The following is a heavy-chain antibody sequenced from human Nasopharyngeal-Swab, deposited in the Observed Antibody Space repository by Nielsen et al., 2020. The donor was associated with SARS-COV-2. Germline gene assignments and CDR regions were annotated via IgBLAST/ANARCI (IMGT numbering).Heavy chain of an antibody. CDR3: AKEYSSGWYFPGY. D-gene: IGHD6-19*01. CDR1: GFTFSDYY. Sequence: GGSLRLSCAASGFTFSDYYMSWIRQAPGKGLEWVSYISSSGSTIYYADSVKGRFTISRDNAKNSLYLQMNSLRAEDTAVYYCAKEYSSGWYFPGYWGQGTLVTVSS. V-gene: IGHV3-11*01. CDR2: ISSSGSTI. J-gene: IGHJ4*02.